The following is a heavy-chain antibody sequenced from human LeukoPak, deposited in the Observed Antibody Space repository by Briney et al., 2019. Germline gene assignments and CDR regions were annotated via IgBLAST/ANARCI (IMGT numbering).Heavy chain of an antibody. V-gene: IGHV3-7*01. D-gene: IGHD4-17*01. CDR1: GFTFSSYW. CDR3: ARLVADYGDYYFDY. J-gene: IGHJ4*02. CDR2: IKQDGSEK. Sequence: GGSLRLSCAASGFTFSSYWMSWVRQAPGKGLEWVANIKQDGSEKYYVDSVKGRFTISRDNAKNSLYLQMNSLRAEDTAVYYCARLVADYGDYYFDYWGQGTLVTVSS.